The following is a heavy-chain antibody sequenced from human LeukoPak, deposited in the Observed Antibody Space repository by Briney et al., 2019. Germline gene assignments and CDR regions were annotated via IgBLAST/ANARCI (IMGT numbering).Heavy chain of an antibody. CDR2: IRYDGSNK. D-gene: IGHD3-10*01. CDR3: AKGPRAYYYGSGTYSKESYLDY. V-gene: IGHV3-30*02. J-gene: IGHJ4*02. CDR1: GFTFGSYG. Sequence: PGGSLRLSCAASGFTFGSYGMHWVRQAPGKGLEWVACIRYDGSNKKYVDSVKGRFTISRDNSKNTLYLQMNSLRAEDTAVYYCAKGPRAYYYGSGTYSKESYLDYWGQGTLVTVSS.